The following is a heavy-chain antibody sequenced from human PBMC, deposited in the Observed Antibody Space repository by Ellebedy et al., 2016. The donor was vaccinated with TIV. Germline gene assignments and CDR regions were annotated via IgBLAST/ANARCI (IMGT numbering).Heavy chain of an antibody. J-gene: IGHJ4*02. Sequence: GESPKISCAASGFTFSRSWMSWVRQAPGKGLEWVANIKQDGTEKYYVESVKGRFTISRDNAKNSLYLQMNSRRAEDTAVYYCARVTTLATGTGYYFDYWGQGTLVTVSS. CDR1: GFTFSRSW. CDR2: IKQDGTEK. CDR3: ARVTTLATGTGYYFDY. V-gene: IGHV3-7*01. D-gene: IGHD4-17*01.